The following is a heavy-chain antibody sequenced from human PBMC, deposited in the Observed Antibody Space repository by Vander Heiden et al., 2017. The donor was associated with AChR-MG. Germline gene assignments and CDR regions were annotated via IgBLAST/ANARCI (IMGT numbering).Heavy chain of an antibody. D-gene: IGHD4-17*01. CDR2: ISGSGGGT. CDR1: GFTFSNYA. Sequence: VQLLESGGGLVQPGGSLRLSCAASGFTFSNYAMTWVRQAPGKGLGWVSGISGSGGGTYYADSVKGRFTISRDNSKNTLYLRMNTLRAEDTAVYYCAKSETTVTTEDYYYYYVDVWGKGTTVTVSS. V-gene: IGHV3-23*01. J-gene: IGHJ6*03. CDR3: AKSETTVTTEDYYYYYVDV.